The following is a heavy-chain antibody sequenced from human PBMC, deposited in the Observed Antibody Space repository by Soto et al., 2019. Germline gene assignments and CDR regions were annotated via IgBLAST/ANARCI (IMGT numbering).Heavy chain of an antibody. J-gene: IGHJ4*02. D-gene: IGHD2-15*01. CDR2: IKQDGSET. V-gene: IGHV3-7*01. Sequence: LRLSCAASGFTFSTYYMNWVRQAPGKGLEWVATIKQDGSETYYVDSVKGRFTISRDDAMTSLFLQMNSLRAEDTAVYYCARDRGYCRGGTCYSVLDYWGQGTLVTVSS. CDR1: GFTFSTYY. CDR3: ARDRGYCRGGTCYSVLDY.